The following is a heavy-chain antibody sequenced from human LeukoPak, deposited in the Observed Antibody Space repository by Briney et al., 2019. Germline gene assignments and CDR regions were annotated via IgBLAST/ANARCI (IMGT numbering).Heavy chain of an antibody. D-gene: IGHD6-13*01. V-gene: IGHV3-7*01. CDR2: IKQDGSEK. CDR1: GFTFSSYW. CDR3: ARDVGSWYYYYYGMDV. Sequence: GGSLRLSCAASGFTFSSYWMSWVRQAPGKGLEWVANIKQDGSEKYYVDSVRGRFTISRDNAKNSLYLQMNSLRAEDTAVYYCARDVGSWYYYYYGMDVWGQGTTVTVSS. J-gene: IGHJ6*02.